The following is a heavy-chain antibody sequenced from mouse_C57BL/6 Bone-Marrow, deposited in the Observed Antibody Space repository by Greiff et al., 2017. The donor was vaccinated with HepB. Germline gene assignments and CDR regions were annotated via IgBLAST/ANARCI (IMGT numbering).Heavy chain of an antibody. Sequence: EVKLMESGGGLVQPGGSLKLSCAASGFTFSDYYMYWVRQTPEKRLEWVAYISNGGGSTYYPDTVKGRFTISRDNAKNNLYLQMSHLKSEDTAMYYCAAPGAMDYWGQGTSVTVSS. CDR2: ISNGGGST. CDR3: AAPGAMDY. CDR1: GFTFSDYY. J-gene: IGHJ4*01. V-gene: IGHV5-12*01.